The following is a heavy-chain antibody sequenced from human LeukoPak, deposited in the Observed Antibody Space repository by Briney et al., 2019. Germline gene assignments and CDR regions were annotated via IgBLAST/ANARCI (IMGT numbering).Heavy chain of an antibody. D-gene: IGHD1-26*01. CDR2: ISGSGGST. J-gene: IGHJ4*02. Sequence: GGSLRLSCAASGFTFSSYAMSWVRQAPGKGLEWVSAISGSGGSTYYADSAKGRFTISRDNSKNTLYLQMISLRAEDTAVYYCAKVSYSYFDYWGQGTLVTVSS. CDR1: GFTFSSYA. CDR3: AKVSYSYFDY. V-gene: IGHV3-23*01.